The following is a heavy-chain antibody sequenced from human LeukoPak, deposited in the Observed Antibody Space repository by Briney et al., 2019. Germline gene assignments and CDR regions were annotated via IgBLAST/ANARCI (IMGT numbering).Heavy chain of an antibody. CDR2: IYYTGST. CDR3: ARDPLDSSGYSRFDY. V-gene: IGHV4-31*03. J-gene: IGHJ4*02. D-gene: IGHD3-22*01. CDR1: GGSLSSRDYS. Sequence: KTSQTLSLTCIVSGGSLSSRDYSWTWIRQRPGEGPEWIGYIYYTGSTYYNPSLKSRVTISIDTSNNQFSLRLSSVTAADTAVYYCARDPLDSSGYSRFDYWGQGTLVTVSS.